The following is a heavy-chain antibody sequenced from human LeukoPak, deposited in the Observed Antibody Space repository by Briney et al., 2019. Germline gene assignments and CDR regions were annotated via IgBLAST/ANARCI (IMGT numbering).Heavy chain of an antibody. CDR3: ARSFRVQVWSDFDS. CDR1: GFIFSSYW. Sequence: GGSLRLSCGASGFIFSSYWMNWLRQAPGKRLEWVANIKEDGSEKHYVESVKGRFTISRDNAKNSLYLQMNSLRAEDTAVYYCARSFRVQVWSDFDSWGQGTLITVSS. CDR2: IKEDGSEK. D-gene: IGHD5-18*01. J-gene: IGHJ4*02. V-gene: IGHV3-7*01.